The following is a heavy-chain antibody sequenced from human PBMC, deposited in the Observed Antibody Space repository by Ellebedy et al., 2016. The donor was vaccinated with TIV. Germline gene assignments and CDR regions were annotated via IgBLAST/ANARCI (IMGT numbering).Heavy chain of an antibody. J-gene: IGHJ6*02. V-gene: IGHV3-23*01. CDR3: AKGGFWSGYYYYGMDV. D-gene: IGHD3-3*01. Sequence: GGSLRLSCAASGFTFSSYAMSWVRQAPGKGLEWVSAISGSGGSTYYADSVKGRFTISRDNSKNTLYLQMNSLRAEDTAVYYCAKGGFWSGYYYYGMDVWGQGTTVTVSS. CDR2: ISGSGGST. CDR1: GFTFSSYA.